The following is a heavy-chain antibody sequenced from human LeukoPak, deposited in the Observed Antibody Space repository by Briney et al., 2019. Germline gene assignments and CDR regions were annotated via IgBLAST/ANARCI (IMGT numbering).Heavy chain of an antibody. CDR3: VREDNFDALDI. CDR2: VASGGSPI. Sequence: PGGSLRLSCAASGFTFSTSEMTWVRQAPGKGLEWIAYVASGGSPIYCADSVRGRFIISRENAKKSLFLQMTSLRAEDTALYYCVREDNFDALDIWGQGTMVTVSS. J-gene: IGHJ3*02. CDR1: GFTFSTSE. V-gene: IGHV3-48*03. D-gene: IGHD1-20*01.